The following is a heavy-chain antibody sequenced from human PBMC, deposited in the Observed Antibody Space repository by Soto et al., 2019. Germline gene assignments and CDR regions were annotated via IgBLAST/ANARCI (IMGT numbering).Heavy chain of an antibody. CDR1: GFIFRDAW. Sequence: PGESLKISCAASGFIFRDAWISWVRQAPGKGLEWIGRAKSKSEGGTTDYAALVKGRFTVSRDDSINTVSLQMDSLKMEDTAVYFCVAGSPFEYWGQGTLVTVSS. CDR2: AKSKSEGGTT. D-gene: IGHD2-21*01. CDR3: VAGSPFEY. J-gene: IGHJ4*02. V-gene: IGHV3-15*05.